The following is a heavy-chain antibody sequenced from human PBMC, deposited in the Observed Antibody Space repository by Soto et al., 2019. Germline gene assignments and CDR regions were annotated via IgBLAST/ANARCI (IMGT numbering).Heavy chain of an antibody. V-gene: IGHV1-3*01. CDR1: GYTFTSYA. Sequence: ASVKVSCKASGYTFTSYAMHWVRQAPGQRLEWMGWINAGNGNTEYSQKFQGRVTITRDTSASTAYMELSSLRSEDTAVYYCARGVLRYFDWLSMGDYWGQGTLVTVSS. CDR2: INAGNGNT. D-gene: IGHD3-9*01. CDR3: ARGVLRYFDWLSMGDY. J-gene: IGHJ4*02.